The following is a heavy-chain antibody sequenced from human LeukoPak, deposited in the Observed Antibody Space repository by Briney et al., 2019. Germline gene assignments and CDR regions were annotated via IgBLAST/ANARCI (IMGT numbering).Heavy chain of an antibody. CDR3: ASVDYYDSSGYDAFDI. D-gene: IGHD3-22*01. V-gene: IGHV1-69*06. J-gene: IGHJ3*02. CDR2: IIAIFGTA. CDR1: GGTFSTYV. Sequence: ASVKVSCKASGGTFSTYVISWVRQAPGQGLEWMGGIIAIFGTANYAQKFQGRVTITADKSTSTAYMELSSLRSEDTAVYYCASVDYYDSSGYDAFDIWGQGTMVTVSS.